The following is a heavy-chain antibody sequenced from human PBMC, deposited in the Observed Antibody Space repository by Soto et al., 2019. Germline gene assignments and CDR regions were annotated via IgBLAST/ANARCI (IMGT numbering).Heavy chain of an antibody. Sequence: EVQLVESGGGLVQPGGSRRLSCAASGFTFSSYWMSWVRQAPGKGLEWVANIKQDGSEKYYVDSVKGRFTISRDNAKNSLYLQMNSLRAEDTAVYYCARVLYSSSPFYFDYWGQGTLVTVSS. CDR3: ARVLYSSSPFYFDY. CDR1: GFTFSSYW. D-gene: IGHD6-6*01. J-gene: IGHJ4*02. CDR2: IKQDGSEK. V-gene: IGHV3-7*01.